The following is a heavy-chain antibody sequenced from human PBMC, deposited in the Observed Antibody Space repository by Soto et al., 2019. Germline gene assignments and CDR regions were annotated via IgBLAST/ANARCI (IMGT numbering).Heavy chain of an antibody. CDR3: AVDVVVVVAATGFDY. J-gene: IGHJ4*02. Sequence: SVKVSCKASGGTFSSYAISWVRQAPGQGLEWMGGIIPIFGTANYAQKFQGRVTITADKSTSTAYMELSSLGSEDTAVYYCAVDVVVVVAATGFDYWGQGTLVTVSS. D-gene: IGHD2-15*01. V-gene: IGHV1-69*06. CDR1: GGTFSSYA. CDR2: IIPIFGTA.